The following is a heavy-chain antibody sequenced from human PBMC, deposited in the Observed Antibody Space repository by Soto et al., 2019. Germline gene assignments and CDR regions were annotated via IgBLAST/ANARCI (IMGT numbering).Heavy chain of an antibody. CDR3: VKSPSGWSNYYYYGMDV. CDR1: GFTFSSYA. CDR2: ISIDGGST. D-gene: IGHD6-19*01. J-gene: IGHJ6*02. V-gene: IGHV3-64D*06. Sequence: PGGSLRLSCSASGFTFSSYAMHWVRQTPGKGLEYVSAISIDGGSTYYADSVKGRVTISRDNSKNTLYLQMNSLRGEDTAVYYCVKSPSGWSNYYYYGMDVWGQGTTVTVSS.